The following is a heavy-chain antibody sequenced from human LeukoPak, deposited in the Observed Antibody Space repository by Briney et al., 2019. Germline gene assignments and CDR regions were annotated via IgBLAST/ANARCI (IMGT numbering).Heavy chain of an antibody. Sequence: PSETLSLTCTVSGGSIGSYYWSWIRQPAGKGLEWIGRIYTSGSTNYNPSLKSRVTMSVDTSKNQFSLKLSSVTAADTAVYYCARDGGKGGYSYGYTYWGQGTLVTVSS. CDR3: ARDGGKGGYSYGYTY. V-gene: IGHV4-4*07. J-gene: IGHJ4*02. D-gene: IGHD5-18*01. CDR1: GGSIGSYY. CDR2: IYTSGST.